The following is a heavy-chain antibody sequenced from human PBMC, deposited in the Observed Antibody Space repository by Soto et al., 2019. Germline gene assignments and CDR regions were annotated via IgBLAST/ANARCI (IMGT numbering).Heavy chain of an antibody. Sequence: QVQLVQSGAEVKKPGASVKVSCKASGYTFTSYAMHWVRQAPGQRLEWMGWINAGNGNTKYSQKFQGRVTITRDTSASPAYMELSSLRSEDTGVYYCARAYSSSWSFDYWGQGTLVTVSS. V-gene: IGHV1-3*01. D-gene: IGHD6-13*01. CDR2: INAGNGNT. CDR1: GYTFTSYA. J-gene: IGHJ4*02. CDR3: ARAYSSSWSFDY.